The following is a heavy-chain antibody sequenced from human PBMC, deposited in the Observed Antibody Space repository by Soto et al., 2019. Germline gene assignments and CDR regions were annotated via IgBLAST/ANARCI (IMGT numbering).Heavy chain of an antibody. CDR3: ARGGYTSTWSKFDY. V-gene: IGHV4-30-4*01. D-gene: IGHD6-13*01. CDR2: MYSSGST. J-gene: IGHJ4*02. Sequence: PSETLSLTCTVSGASISSGDFYWSWVRQPPGKGLEWIGYMYSSGSTYYNKSLEGQVTISADTSENQFSLKVTSVTAADTAVYFCARGGYTSTWSKFDYWGQGVLVTVSS. CDR1: GASISSGDFY.